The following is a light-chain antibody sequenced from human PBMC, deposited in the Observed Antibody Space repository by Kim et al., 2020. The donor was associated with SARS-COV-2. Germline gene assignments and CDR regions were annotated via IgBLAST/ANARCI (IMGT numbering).Light chain of an antibody. CDR1: KLGDKY. CDR2: QDS. Sequence: VPQGQTASITCSGDKLGDKYACWYQQKPGQSPVLVIYQDSKRPSGIPERFSGSNSGNTATLTISGTQAMDEADYYCQAWDSSTAVFGGGTKVTVL. V-gene: IGLV3-1*01. CDR3: QAWDSSTAV. J-gene: IGLJ3*02.